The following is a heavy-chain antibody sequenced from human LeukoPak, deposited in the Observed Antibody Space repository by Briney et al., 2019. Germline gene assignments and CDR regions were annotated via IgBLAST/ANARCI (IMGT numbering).Heavy chain of an antibody. J-gene: IGHJ5*02. CDR3: ARVLVVVAAPFDP. V-gene: IGHV4-39*01. Sequence: EPSETLSLTCTVSGGSIGSSGYYWGWIRQPPGKGLEWIGNIYYSGSTYYNPSLKSRVTISVDTSKSQFSLKLSAVTAADTAVYYCARVLVVVAAPFDPWGQGTLVTVSS. CDR1: GGSIGSSGYY. CDR2: IYYSGST. D-gene: IGHD2-15*01.